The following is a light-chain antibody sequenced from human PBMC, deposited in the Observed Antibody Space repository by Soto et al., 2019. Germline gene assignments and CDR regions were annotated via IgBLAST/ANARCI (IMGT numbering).Light chain of an antibody. Sequence: VLTQPASVSGSPGQSITISCTGTSSDVGSYNLVSWYQQHPGKAPKLMIYEGSKRPSGVSNRFSGSKSGNTASLTISGLQAEDEADYYCSSYAGSSTVVFGTGTKVTVL. CDR3: SSYAGSSTVV. CDR1: SSDVGSYNL. V-gene: IGLV2-23*01. CDR2: EGS. J-gene: IGLJ1*01.